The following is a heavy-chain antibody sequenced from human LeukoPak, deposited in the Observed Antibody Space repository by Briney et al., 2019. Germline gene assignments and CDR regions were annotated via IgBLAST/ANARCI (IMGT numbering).Heavy chain of an antibody. Sequence: SVKVSCKASGGTFSSYAISWVRHAPGQGLEWMGRIIPIFGTANYAQKFQGRVTITTDESTSTAYMELSSLRSEDTAVYYCARDFEKRWVGYCSNCVCCKDYYYYYMDVWGKGTTVTVSS. J-gene: IGHJ6*03. CDR3: ARDFEKRWVGYCSNCVCCKDYYYYYMDV. D-gene: IGHD2-8*01. CDR2: IIPIFGTA. V-gene: IGHV1-69*05. CDR1: GGTFSSYA.